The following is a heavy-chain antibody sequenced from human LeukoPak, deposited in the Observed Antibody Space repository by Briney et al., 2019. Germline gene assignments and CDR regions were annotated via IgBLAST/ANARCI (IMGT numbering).Heavy chain of an antibody. CDR3: ATDQRGAGLGFRYGSGSYNGMDV. CDR1: GYTLTELS. J-gene: IGHJ6*02. Sequence: ASVKVSCKVSGYTLTELSMHWVRQTPGKGLEWMGGFDPEDGETLYAQKFQGRVTMTEDTSTDTDYMELSSLRSEDTAVYYCATDQRGAGLGFRYGSGSYNGMDVWGQGTTVTVSS. D-gene: IGHD3-10*01. V-gene: IGHV1-24*01. CDR2: FDPEDGET.